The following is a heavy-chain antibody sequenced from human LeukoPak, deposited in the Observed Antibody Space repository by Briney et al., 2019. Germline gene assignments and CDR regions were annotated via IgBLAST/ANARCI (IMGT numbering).Heavy chain of an antibody. CDR3: VNGYTYGQY. CDR1: GFIVSNYY. Sequence: GGSLRLSCAASGFIVSNYYMSWVRQAPGKGLEWVSVIYSGGGTFYSDSVKGRFTISRDYSKNTLYLQMNSLRAEDTAVYFCVNGYTYGQYWGQGTLVTVSS. V-gene: IGHV3-53*01. J-gene: IGHJ4*02. CDR2: IYSGGGT. D-gene: IGHD5-18*01.